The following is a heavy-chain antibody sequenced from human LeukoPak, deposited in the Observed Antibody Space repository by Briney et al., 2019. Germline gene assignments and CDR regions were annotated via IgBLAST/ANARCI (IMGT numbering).Heavy chain of an antibody. D-gene: IGHD3-22*01. Sequence: SETLSLTCTVSGGSISSYYRSWIRQPAGKGLEWIGRIYTSGSTNYNPSLKSRVTMSVDTSKNQFSLKLSSVTAADTAVYYCARDVSWYYDSSGYLFDYWGQGTLVTVSS. J-gene: IGHJ4*02. CDR1: GGSISSYY. CDR2: IYTSGST. CDR3: ARDVSWYYDSSGYLFDY. V-gene: IGHV4-4*07.